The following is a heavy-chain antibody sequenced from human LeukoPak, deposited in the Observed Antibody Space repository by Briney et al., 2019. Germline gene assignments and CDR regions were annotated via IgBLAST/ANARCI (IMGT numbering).Heavy chain of an antibody. CDR2: IYYSGST. J-gene: IGHJ5*02. CDR1: GGSISGYH. V-gene: IGHV4-59*01. Sequence: PSETLSLTCTVSGGSISGYHWSWIRQPPGKGLEWIGYIYYSGSTNYNPSLKSRVTISADTSKNQFSLKLSFVTAADTAVYYCASQGYCSGGSCHNWFDPWGQGTLVTVSS. D-gene: IGHD2-15*01. CDR3: ASQGYCSGGSCHNWFDP.